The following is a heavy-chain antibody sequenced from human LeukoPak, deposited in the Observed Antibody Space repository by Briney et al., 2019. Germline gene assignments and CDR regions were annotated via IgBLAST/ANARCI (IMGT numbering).Heavy chain of an antibody. CDR3: ARGFLQLTPYYFDY. J-gene: IGHJ4*02. D-gene: IGHD1-1*01. V-gene: IGHV3-66*01. CDR1: GFTFSSYA. CDR2: IHNDGNT. Sequence: GGSLRLTCAASGFTFSSYAMNWIRQSPEKGLEWVSIIHNDGNTYYAHSVKGRFTVSRDNSKNTVSLQMDSLRVDDTAVYFCARGFLQLTPYYFDYWGQGTLVTVSS.